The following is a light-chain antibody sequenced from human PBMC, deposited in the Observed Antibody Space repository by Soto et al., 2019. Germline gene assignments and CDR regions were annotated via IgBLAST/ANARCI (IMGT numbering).Light chain of an antibody. CDR3: QSYVSSLSGSV. V-gene: IGLV1-40*01. J-gene: IGLJ2*01. CDR2: GNS. CDR1: SSNIGAGYD. Sequence: QSVRTQPPSVSGAPGQRVTISCTGSSSNIGAGYDVHWYQQLPGTAPKLLIYGNSNRPSGVPDRFSGSKSGTSASLAITGLQAEDEAAYYCQSYVSSLSGSVFGGGPKLTVL.